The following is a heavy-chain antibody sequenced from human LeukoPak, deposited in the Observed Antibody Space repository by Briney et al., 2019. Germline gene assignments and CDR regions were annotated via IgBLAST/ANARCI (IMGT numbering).Heavy chain of an antibody. V-gene: IGHV3-11*04. Sequence: KPGGSLRLSCAASGFTFSDYYMSWIRQAPGKGLEWVSYISSSGSTIYYADSVKGRFTISRDNAKNSLYLQMNSLRAEDTAVYYCAREDLGYCSSTSCYKKYYYYYMDVWGKGTTVTVSS. CDR1: GFTFSDYY. CDR2: ISSSGSTI. CDR3: AREDLGYCSSTSCYKKYYYYYMDV. J-gene: IGHJ6*03. D-gene: IGHD2-2*02.